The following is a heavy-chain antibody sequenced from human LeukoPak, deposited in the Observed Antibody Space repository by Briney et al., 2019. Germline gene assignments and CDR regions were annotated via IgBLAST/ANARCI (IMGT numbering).Heavy chain of an antibody. CDR2: INPNSGGT. D-gene: IGHD3-22*01. CDR1: GYTFTGYY. Sequence: ASVKVPCKASGYTFTGYYMHWVRQAPGQGLEWMGWINPNSGGTNYAQKFQGRVTMTRDTSISTAYMELSRLRSDDTAVYCCARDLTDSTSLDYWGQGTLVTVSS. CDR3: ARDLTDSTSLDY. V-gene: IGHV1-2*02. J-gene: IGHJ4*02.